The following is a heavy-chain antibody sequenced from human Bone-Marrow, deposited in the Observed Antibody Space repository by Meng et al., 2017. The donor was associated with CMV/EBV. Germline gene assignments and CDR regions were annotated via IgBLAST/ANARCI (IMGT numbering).Heavy chain of an antibody. CDR2: IRNDGSSK. Sequence: GGSLRLSCAASGFTFSNYGMHWVRQAPGKGLEWVAAIRNDGSSKYYTDSVKGRFTISRDNSKNTLYLQMNSLRAEDTAVYFCAKRADYSDTSNYYSLAYWGQGQLVNVSS. CDR3: AKRADYSDTSNYYSLAY. D-gene: IGHD3-22*01. V-gene: IGHV3-30*02. J-gene: IGHJ4*02. CDR1: GFTFSNYG.